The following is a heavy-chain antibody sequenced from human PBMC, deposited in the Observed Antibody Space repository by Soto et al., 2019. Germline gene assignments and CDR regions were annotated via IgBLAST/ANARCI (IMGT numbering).Heavy chain of an antibody. CDR1: GGTFSSYA. Sequence: PEASVKVSCKASGGTFSSYAISWVRQAPGQGLEWMGGIIPIFGTANYAQKFQGRVTITADKSTSTAYMELSSLRSEDTAVYYCARRSGYGDYVYFDYWGQGXLVTVYS. D-gene: IGHD4-17*01. CDR3: ARRSGYGDYVYFDY. J-gene: IGHJ4*02. CDR2: IIPIFGTA. V-gene: IGHV1-69*06.